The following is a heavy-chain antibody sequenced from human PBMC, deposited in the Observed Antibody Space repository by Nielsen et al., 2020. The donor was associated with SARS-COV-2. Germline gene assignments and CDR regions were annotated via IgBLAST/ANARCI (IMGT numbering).Heavy chain of an antibody. Sequence: GESLKISCAASGFTFSSYAMSWVRQAPGKGLEWVSVIYSGGSSTYYADSVKGRFTISRDNSKNTLYLQMNSLRAEDTAVYYCAKDNRGGYWGQGTLVTVSS. J-gene: IGHJ4*02. D-gene: IGHD3-10*01. CDR3: AKDNRGGY. CDR1: GFTFSSYA. CDR2: IYSGGSST. V-gene: IGHV3-23*03.